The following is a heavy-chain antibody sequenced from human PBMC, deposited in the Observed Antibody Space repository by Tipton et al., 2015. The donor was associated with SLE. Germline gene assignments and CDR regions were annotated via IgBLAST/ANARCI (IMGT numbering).Heavy chain of an antibody. CDR3: ARELVF. Sequence: LRLSCTVSGDSITNGNFYWSWIRQFPGKGLEWLGSINKRGSTSYKPSLKGRVTISLDTSKNQFSLRVTSVTAADTAVYYCARELVFWGQGTMVTVSS. J-gene: IGHJ3*01. CDR1: GDSITNGNFY. CDR2: INKRGST. V-gene: IGHV4-31*03.